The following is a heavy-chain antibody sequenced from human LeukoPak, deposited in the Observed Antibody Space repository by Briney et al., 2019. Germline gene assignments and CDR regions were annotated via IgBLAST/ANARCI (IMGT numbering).Heavy chain of an antibody. J-gene: IGHJ3*02. CDR1: GYTLTELS. Sequence: ASVKVSCKVSGYTLTELSMHWVRQAPGKGLEWMGGFDPEDGETIYAQKFQGRVTMTEDTSTDTAYMELSSLRSEDTAVYYCATDNIAAAGNPYDAFDIWGQGTMVTVSS. CDR3: ATDNIAAAGNPYDAFDI. CDR2: FDPEDGET. D-gene: IGHD6-13*01. V-gene: IGHV1-24*01.